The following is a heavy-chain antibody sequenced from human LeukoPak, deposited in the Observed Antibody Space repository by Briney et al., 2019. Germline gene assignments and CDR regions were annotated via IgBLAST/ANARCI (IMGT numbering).Heavy chain of an antibody. V-gene: IGHV4-39*07. Sequence: KPSETLSLTCTVSGGSISYSNSYWGWIRQPPGKGLEWIGNIYFSGSTYYKQSLKSRVTISVDTSKNQFSLKLRSVTAADTAVYYCARAAVNLNYYMDVWGKGTTVTISS. CDR1: GGSISYSNSY. J-gene: IGHJ6*03. CDR2: IYFSGST. D-gene: IGHD6-13*01. CDR3: ARAAVNLNYYMDV.